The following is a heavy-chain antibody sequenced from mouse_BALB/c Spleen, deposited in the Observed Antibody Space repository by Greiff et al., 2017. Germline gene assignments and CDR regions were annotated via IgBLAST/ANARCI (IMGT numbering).Heavy chain of an antibody. Sequence: QVQLQQSGAELVKPGASVKLSCKASGYTFTSYWMHWVKQRPGQGLEWIGEINPSNGRTNYNEKFKSKATLTVDKSSSTAYMQLSSLTSEDSAVYYCARNYRYDDFDYWGQGTTLTVSS. V-gene: IGHV1S81*02. CDR3: ARNYRYDDFDY. CDR1: GYTFTSYW. CDR2: INPSNGRT. D-gene: IGHD2-14*01. J-gene: IGHJ2*01.